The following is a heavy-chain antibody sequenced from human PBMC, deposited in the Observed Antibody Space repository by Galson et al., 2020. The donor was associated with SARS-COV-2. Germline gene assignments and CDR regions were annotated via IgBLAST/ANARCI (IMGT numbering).Heavy chain of an antibody. V-gene: IGHV3-48*04. CDR2: ISSSSSTI. CDR3: ARDRAAYYFDY. CDR1: GFTFSSYS. Sequence: LSLTCAASGFTFSSYSVNWVRQAPGKGLEWVSYISSSSSTIYYADSMKGRFTISRDNAKNSLYLQINSLRAEDTAVYYCARDRAAYYFDYWGQGTLVTVSS. J-gene: IGHJ4*02.